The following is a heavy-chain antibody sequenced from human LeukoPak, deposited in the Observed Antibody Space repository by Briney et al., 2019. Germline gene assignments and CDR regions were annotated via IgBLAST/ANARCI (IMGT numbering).Heavy chain of an antibody. D-gene: IGHD1-26*01. CDR1: GFTLSNYG. V-gene: IGHV3-30*02. J-gene: IGHJ4*02. CDR3: AKNGDRRVGPTASLDY. Sequence: GGSLRLSCAASGFTLSNYGMHWDRQAPGKRLEWVAFTRYDTNDKYYADSVKGRFTISRDNSKNTLYLQMNSLRAEDTAIYYCAKNGDRRVGPTASLDYWGQGTLASVSS. CDR2: TRYDTNDK.